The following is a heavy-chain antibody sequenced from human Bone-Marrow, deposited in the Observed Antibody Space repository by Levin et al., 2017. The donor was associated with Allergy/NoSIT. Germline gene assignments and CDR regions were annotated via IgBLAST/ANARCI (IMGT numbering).Heavy chain of an antibody. CDR1: GFTFSSYA. D-gene: IGHD3-9*01. V-gene: IGHV3-23*01. CDR3: AKSPVRYPYGMDV. Sequence: QPSETLSLTCAASGFTFSSYAINWVRQAPGKGLEWVLGISGSGGSTYYADSVKGHFTISRDNSKNMVYLQMNSLRAEDTAIYYCAKSPVRYPYGMDVWGQGTTVTVSS. CDR2: ISGSGGST. J-gene: IGHJ6*02.